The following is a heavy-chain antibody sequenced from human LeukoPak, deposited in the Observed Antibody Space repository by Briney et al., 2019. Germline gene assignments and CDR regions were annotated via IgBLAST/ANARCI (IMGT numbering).Heavy chain of an antibody. V-gene: IGHV3-23*01. D-gene: IGHD3-22*01. CDR1: GFTFSSYA. CDR3: AKDSSYYDSSGYHNWFDP. CDR2: ISGSGGST. J-gene: IGHJ5*02. Sequence: GGSLRLSCAASGFTFSSYAMSWVRQAPGKGLEWVSAISGSGGSTYYADSVKGRFTISRDNSKNTLYLQMNSLRAEDTAVYYCAKDSSYYDSSGYHNWFDPWGQGTLVTVSS.